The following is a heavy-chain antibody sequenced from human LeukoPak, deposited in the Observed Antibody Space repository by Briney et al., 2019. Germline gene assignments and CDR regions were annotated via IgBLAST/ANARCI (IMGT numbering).Heavy chain of an antibody. Sequence: ASVKVSCKASGYTFTSYYMHWVRQAPGQGLEWMGIINPSGGSTSYAQKFQGRVTVTRDTSTSTVYMELSSLRSEDTAVYYCALYGSGSYVDYWGQGTLITVSS. CDR3: ALYGSGSYVDY. J-gene: IGHJ4*02. V-gene: IGHV1-46*01. CDR2: INPSGGST. CDR1: GYTFTSYY. D-gene: IGHD3-10*01.